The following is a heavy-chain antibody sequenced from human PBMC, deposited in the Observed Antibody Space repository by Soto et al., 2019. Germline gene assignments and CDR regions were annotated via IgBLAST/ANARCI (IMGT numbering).Heavy chain of an antibody. V-gene: IGHV3-21*01. J-gene: IGHJ5*02. Sequence: GGSRRLSCAASGFTFTSYSMNWVRQAPGKGLEWVSSISMSRSYIYYADSVKGRFTISXXXAXXAXXLXXNXXGAXDTAVYYCETARYIGPWGQGTLVTVSS. CDR3: ETARYIGP. D-gene: IGHD2-15*01. CDR1: GFTFTSYS. CDR2: ISMSRSYI.